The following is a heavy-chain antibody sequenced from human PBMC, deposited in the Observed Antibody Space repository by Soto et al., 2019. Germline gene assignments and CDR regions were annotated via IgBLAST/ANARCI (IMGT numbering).Heavy chain of an antibody. CDR2: ISYDGSNK. V-gene: IGHV3-30-3*01. CDR1: GFTFSSYA. Sequence: GGSLRLSCAASGFTFSSYAMHWVRQAPGKGLEWVAVISYDGSNKYYADSVKGRFTISRDNSKNTLYLQMNSLRAEDTAVYYCARDHQGSEALFDYWGQGT. CDR3: ARDHQGSEALFDY. D-gene: IGHD1-26*01. J-gene: IGHJ4*02.